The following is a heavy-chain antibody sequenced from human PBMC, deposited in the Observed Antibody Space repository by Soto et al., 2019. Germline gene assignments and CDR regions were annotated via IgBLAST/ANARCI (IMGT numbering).Heavy chain of an antibody. D-gene: IGHD6-13*01. Sequence: QVQLQESGPGLVKPSQTLSLTCTVSGGSISSGGYYWSWIRQHPGKGLEGIGYIYYSGSTYYNPSLKSRVTISVDTSKNQFSLKLSSVTAADTALYYCARAFTAAGTGQDAFDIWGQGTMVTVSS. CDR1: GGSISSGGYY. V-gene: IGHV4-31*03. J-gene: IGHJ3*02. CDR2: IYYSGST. CDR3: ARAFTAAGTGQDAFDI.